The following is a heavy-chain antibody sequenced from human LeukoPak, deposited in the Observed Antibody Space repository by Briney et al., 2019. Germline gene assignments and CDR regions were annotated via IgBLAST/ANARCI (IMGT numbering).Heavy chain of an antibody. CDR2: IWYDGSNK. J-gene: IGHJ4*02. CDR3: ARDSIAAAGIDY. D-gene: IGHD6-13*01. Sequence: GGSLRLSCAASGFTFSSYGMHWVRQAPSKGLEWVAVIWYDGSNKYYADSVKGRFTISRDNSKNTLYLQMNSLRAEDTAVYYCARDSIAAAGIDYWGQGTLVTVSS. V-gene: IGHV3-33*01. CDR1: GFTFSSYG.